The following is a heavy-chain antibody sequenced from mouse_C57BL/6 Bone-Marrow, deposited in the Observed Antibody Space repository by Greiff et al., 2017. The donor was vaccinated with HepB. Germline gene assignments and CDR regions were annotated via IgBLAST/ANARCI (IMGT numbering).Heavy chain of an antibody. CDR1: GYSITSGYY. Sequence: EVHLVESGPGLVKPSQSLSLTCSVTGYSITSGYYWNWIRQFPGDKLEWMGYISYDGSNNYNPSLKNRISITRDTSKNQFFLKLNSVTTEDTATYYCARAHPTWFAYWGQGTLVTVSA. CDR3: ARAHPTWFAY. J-gene: IGHJ3*01. CDR2: ISYDGSN. V-gene: IGHV3-6*01.